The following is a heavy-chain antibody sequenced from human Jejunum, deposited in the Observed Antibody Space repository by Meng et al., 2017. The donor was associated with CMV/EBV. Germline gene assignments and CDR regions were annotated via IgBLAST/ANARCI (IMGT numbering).Heavy chain of an antibody. J-gene: IGHJ6*02. V-gene: IGHV3-23*03. CDR2: FSSAGSVT. CDR3: AKGPGGPAGGPSYSYYYGMAV. D-gene: IGHD3-16*01. Sequence: YAMRWLRQAPGKRLESVSVFSSAGSVTYYPPSVKCRFTISRDNSQNTLSLQMNSLRAEHTAVYYCAKGPGGPAGGPSYSYYYGMAVWGQGTTVTAP. CDR1: YA.